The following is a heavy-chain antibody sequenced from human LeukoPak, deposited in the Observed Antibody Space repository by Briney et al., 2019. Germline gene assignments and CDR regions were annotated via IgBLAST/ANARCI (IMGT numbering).Heavy chain of an antibody. Sequence: PSETLSLTCAVYVGSFSGYYWSLIRQPPGKGLEWIGEINHSGSTYYNPSLKSRVTISVDRSKNQFSLKLSSVTAADTAVYYCARAPVLGIVATSFDYWGQGTLVTVSS. D-gene: IGHD5-12*01. CDR2: INHSGST. CDR3: ARAPVLGIVATSFDY. J-gene: IGHJ4*02. CDR1: VGSFSGYY. V-gene: IGHV4-34*01.